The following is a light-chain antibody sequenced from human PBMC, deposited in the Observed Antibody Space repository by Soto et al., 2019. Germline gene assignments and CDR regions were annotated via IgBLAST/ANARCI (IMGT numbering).Light chain of an antibody. J-gene: IGKJ5*01. CDR1: QSVSSY. CDR2: GAS. V-gene: IGKV3-20*01. CDR3: QQYGSSPPIT. Sequence: EIVLPQTPATLSLSPGERATLSCRASQSVSSYLAWYQQKPGQAPRLLIYGASSRATGIPDRFSGSGSGTDFTLTISRLEPEDFAVYYCQQYGSSPPITFGQVTRLAIK.